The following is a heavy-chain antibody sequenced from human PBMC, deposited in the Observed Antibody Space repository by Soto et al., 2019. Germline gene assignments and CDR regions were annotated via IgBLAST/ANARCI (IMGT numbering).Heavy chain of an antibody. V-gene: IGHV4-59*08. Sequence: SETPSLTCTVSGGSISSYYWSWIRQPPGKGLEWIGYIYYSGSTNYNPSLKSRVTISVDTSKNQFSLKLSSVTAADTAVYYCARRWGFTFDYWGQGTLVTVSS. CDR3: ARRWGFTFDY. CDR1: GGSISSYY. CDR2: IYYSGST. D-gene: IGHD1-26*01. J-gene: IGHJ4*02.